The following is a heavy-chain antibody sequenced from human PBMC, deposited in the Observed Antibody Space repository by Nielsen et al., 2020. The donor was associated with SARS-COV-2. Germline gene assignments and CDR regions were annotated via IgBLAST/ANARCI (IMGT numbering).Heavy chain of an antibody. Sequence: ASVKVSCKASGYTFTGYYMHWVRQAPGQGLEWIGRINPNSGGTNYAQKFQGRVTMTRDTSISTAYMELSRLRSDDTAVYYCARDERMVRGVIIFWGQGTLVTVSS. CDR3: ARDERMVRGVIIF. D-gene: IGHD3-10*01. J-gene: IGHJ4*02. CDR2: INPNSGGT. V-gene: IGHV1-2*06. CDR1: GYTFTGYY.